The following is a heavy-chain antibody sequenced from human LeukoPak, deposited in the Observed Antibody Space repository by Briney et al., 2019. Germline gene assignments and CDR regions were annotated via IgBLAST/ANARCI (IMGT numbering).Heavy chain of an antibody. CDR3: ARGCCTSAACYPGGVWFDP. V-gene: IGHV4-59*01. J-gene: IGHJ5*02. Sequence: SETLSLTCTISGGSISSYIWSWIRQPPGKGLEWIGHIYYSGSTHYNPSLKSRVTISLDTSKNQLSLKVTSVTAADTALYYCARGCCTSAACYPGGVWFDPWGQGTLATVSS. CDR2: IYYSGST. D-gene: IGHD2-8*01. CDR1: GGSISSYI.